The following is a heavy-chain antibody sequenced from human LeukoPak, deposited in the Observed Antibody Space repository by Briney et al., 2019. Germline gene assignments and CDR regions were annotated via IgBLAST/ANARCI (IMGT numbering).Heavy chain of an antibody. V-gene: IGHV3-23*01. CDR3: AKDATGFSDFDY. CDR2: ISGSGGST. CDR1: GFTFSIYG. J-gene: IGHJ4*02. D-gene: IGHD3-9*01. Sequence: PGGTLRLSCAASGFTFSIYGMSWVRQAPGKGLEWVSGISGSGGSTYYADSVKGRFTISRDNSKNTLYLQMNNLRADDTAVYYCAKDATGFSDFDYWGQGTLVTVSS.